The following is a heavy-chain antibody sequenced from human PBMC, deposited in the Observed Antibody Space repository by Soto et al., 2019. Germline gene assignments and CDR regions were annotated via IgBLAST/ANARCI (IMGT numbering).Heavy chain of an antibody. CDR3: ARGPDYYDSSGYDN. CDR2: IYYSGST. D-gene: IGHD3-22*01. CDR1: GGSISSGGYY. V-gene: IGHV4-31*03. Sequence: SETLSLTCTVSGGSISSGGYYWSWIRQHPGKGLEWIGYIYYSGSTYYNPSLKSRVTISVDTSKNQFSLKLSSVTAADTAVYYCARGPDYYDSSGYDNWGQGTLVTVSS. J-gene: IGHJ4*02.